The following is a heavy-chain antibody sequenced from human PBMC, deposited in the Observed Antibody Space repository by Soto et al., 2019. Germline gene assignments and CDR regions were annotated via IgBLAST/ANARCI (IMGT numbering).Heavy chain of an antibody. CDR1: GYTFTIYA. D-gene: IGHD3-22*01. V-gene: IGHV1-3*01. CDR3: ARGSGYYYWDDY. J-gene: IGHJ4*02. Sequence: ASVKVSCKASGYTFTIYAMLWVRQAPGQRLEWMGWINAGNGNTKYSQKFQGRVTITRDTSASTAYMELSSLRSEDTAVYYCARGSGYYYWDDYWGQGTLVTVSS. CDR2: INAGNGNT.